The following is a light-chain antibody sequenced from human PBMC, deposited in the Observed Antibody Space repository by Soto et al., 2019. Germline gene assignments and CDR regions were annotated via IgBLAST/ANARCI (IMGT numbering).Light chain of an antibody. Sequence: DIPMTQSPSSLSASVGDRVTITCQTSQDISNYLNWYQQKPGKAPKLLVYDASNLETGVPSRFSGSGSGTEFTVTISSLQPEDFATYYCQQYDILPLFGQGTKVEIK. CDR2: DAS. CDR1: QDISNY. J-gene: IGKJ2*01. V-gene: IGKV1-33*01. CDR3: QQYDILPL.